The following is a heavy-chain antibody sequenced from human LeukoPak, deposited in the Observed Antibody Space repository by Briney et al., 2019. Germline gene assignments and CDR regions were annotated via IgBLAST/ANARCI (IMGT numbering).Heavy chain of an antibody. J-gene: IGHJ4*02. Sequence: TSETLSLTCTVSGGSNGWDYWSWIRQSAGKGLEWIGRIYKSGSTNYNPSFRSRVTMSVDTSKNQFSLSVTSVTAADTAVYYCAREEYFQDSNGYSYYFHSWGQGSLVTVSS. D-gene: IGHD3-22*01. CDR3: AREEYFQDSNGYSYYFHS. CDR1: GGSNGWDY. CDR2: IYKSGST. V-gene: IGHV4-4*07.